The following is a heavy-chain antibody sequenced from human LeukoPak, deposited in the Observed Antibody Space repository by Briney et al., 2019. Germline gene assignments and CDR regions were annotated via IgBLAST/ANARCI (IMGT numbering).Heavy chain of an antibody. CDR1: GFTFSSYA. V-gene: IGHV3-64*01. CDR3: LLGWDY. J-gene: IGHJ4*02. D-gene: IGHD2-21*01. CDR2: IASDGDT. Sequence: GGSLRLSCAASGFTFSSYAMHWVRQGPQKRLEIVSAIASDGDTYYAKTVRGRFTISRDNSKDTLFLQMGSLRTEDMGVYYCLLGWDYWGQGALVSVSS.